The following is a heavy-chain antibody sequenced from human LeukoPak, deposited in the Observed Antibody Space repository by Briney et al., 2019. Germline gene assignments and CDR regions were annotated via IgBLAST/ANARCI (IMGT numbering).Heavy chain of an antibody. D-gene: IGHD5-24*01. Sequence: PSETLSLTCAVYGGSFSGYYWSWIRQPPGKWLEWIGEINHSGSTNYNPSLKSRVTISVDTSKNQFSLKLSSVTAADTAVYYCARAAEVATIFDYWGQGTLVTVSS. V-gene: IGHV4-34*01. CDR2: INHSGST. CDR3: ARAAEVATIFDY. CDR1: GGSFSGYY. J-gene: IGHJ4*02.